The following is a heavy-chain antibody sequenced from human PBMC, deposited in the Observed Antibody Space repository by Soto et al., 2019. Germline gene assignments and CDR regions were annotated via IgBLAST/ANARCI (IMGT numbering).Heavy chain of an antibody. V-gene: IGHV2-5*02. CDR3: AHYVSTRPAGWFDP. D-gene: IGHD3-10*02. J-gene: IGHJ5*02. CDR1: GLSLSTSGEA. Sequence: QITLKESGPTLVKPTQTLTLTCTFSGLSLSTSGEAVGWIRQPPGKALEWLALIYWDDDKRYNPTLKTRLTITKDTSKTQVVLTLTNMDPVDTATYYCAHYVSTRPAGWFDPWGQGILVTVSS. CDR2: IYWDDDK.